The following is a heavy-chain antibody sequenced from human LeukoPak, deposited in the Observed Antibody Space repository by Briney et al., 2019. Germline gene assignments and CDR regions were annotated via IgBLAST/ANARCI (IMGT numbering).Heavy chain of an antibody. D-gene: IGHD3-10*01. CDR2: ISSSGSTI. J-gene: IGHJ6*03. CDR3: ARVSSYGSGSYYRNYYYYMDV. V-gene: IGHV3-48*03. CDR1: GFTFSSYE. Sequence: PGGSLRLSCAASGFTFSSYEMNWVRQAPGKGLEWVSYISSSGSTIYYADSVKGRFTISRDNAKNSLYLQMNSLRAEDTAVYYCARVSSYGSGSYYRNYYYYMDVWGKGTTVTISS.